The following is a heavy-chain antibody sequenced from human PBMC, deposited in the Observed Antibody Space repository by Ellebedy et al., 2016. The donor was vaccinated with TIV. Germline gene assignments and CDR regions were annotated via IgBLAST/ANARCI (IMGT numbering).Heavy chain of an antibody. CDR1: GFTFSSYA. Sequence: GESLKISCAASGFTFSSYAMSWVRQAPGKGLEWVSAISGSGGSTYYADSGKGRFTISRDNSKNTLYLQMNGLRAEDTAVYYCAKDRIVGARKFDDWGQGTLVTVSS. CDR3: AKDRIVGARKFDD. CDR2: ISGSGGST. D-gene: IGHD1-26*01. V-gene: IGHV3-23*01. J-gene: IGHJ4*02.